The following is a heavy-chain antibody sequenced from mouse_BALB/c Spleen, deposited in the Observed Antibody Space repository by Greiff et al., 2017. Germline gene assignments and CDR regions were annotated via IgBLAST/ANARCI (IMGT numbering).Heavy chain of an antibody. Sequence: EVKLQESGPGLVKPSQSLSLTCTVTGYSITSDYAWNWIRQFPGNKLEWMGYISYSGSTSYNPSLKSRISTTRDTSKNQFFLQLNSVTTEDTATYYCARFGSITTVVEGYFDVWGAGTTVTVSS. J-gene: IGHJ1*01. V-gene: IGHV3-2*02. CDR2: ISYSGST. D-gene: IGHD1-1*01. CDR1: GYSITSDYA. CDR3: ARFGSITTVVEGYFDV.